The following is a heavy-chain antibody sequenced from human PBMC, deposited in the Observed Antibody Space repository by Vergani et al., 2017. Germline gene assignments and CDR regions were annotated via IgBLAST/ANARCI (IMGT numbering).Heavy chain of an antibody. D-gene: IGHD3-22*01. V-gene: IGHV4-59*01. J-gene: IGHJ3*02. CDR3: ARASRYYDSSGYPQDAFDI. CDR1: GGSISSYY. CDR2: IYYSGST. Sequence: QVQLQESGPGLVKPSETLSLTCTVSGGSISSYYWSWIRQPPGKGLEWIGYIYYSGSTNYNPSLKSRVTISVDTSKKQFSLKLSSVTAADTAVYYCARASRYYDSSGYPQDAFDIWGQGTMVTVSS.